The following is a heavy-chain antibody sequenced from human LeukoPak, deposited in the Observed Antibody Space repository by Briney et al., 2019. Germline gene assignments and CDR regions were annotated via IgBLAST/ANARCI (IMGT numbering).Heavy chain of an antibody. V-gene: IGHV1-2*02. CDR3: ARGDKKENQSGPSGYFDP. J-gene: IGHJ5*02. CDR1: GYTFSGYH. D-gene: IGHD3-10*01. Sequence: GASVKVSCKASGYTFSGYHIHWVRQAPGQGLEWMGWINPNSGGTNFAPKFHGRVSMTRDTAISTAYMELTSLRSDDTAGYYCARGDKKENQSGPSGYFDPWGQGTLVTVSS. CDR2: INPNSGGT.